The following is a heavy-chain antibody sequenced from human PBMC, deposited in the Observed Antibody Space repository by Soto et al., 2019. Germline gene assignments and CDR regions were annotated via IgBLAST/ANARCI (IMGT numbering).Heavy chain of an antibody. CDR1: GGSISSSSYY. CDR2: HYHSGNT. V-gene: IGHV4-39*01. Sequence: QLQLQESGPGLVKPSETLSLTCAVSGGSISSSSYYWGWIRQPPGKGLEWIGRHYHSGNTYYIPSLNSRVTISVDTSKNHFSLKLTSVTAADPAVYYCARHGTATGTNWYVDLWGRGTLFTVSP. CDR3: ARHGTATGTNWYVDL. D-gene: IGHD6-13*01. J-gene: IGHJ2*01.